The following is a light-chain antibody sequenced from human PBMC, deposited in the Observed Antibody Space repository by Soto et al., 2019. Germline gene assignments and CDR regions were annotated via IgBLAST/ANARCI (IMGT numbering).Light chain of an antibody. CDR2: EVS. CDR3: SSYTSSSTLV. CDR1: SSDVGDYNY. V-gene: IGLV2-14*01. Sequence: QSALTQPASVSGSPGQSITISCNGTSSDVGDYNYVSWYQQHPGKAPKLMIYEVSNRPSGVSNRFSGSKSGNTASLTISGLQAEDEADYYCSSYTSSSTLVFGTGTKLTVL. J-gene: IGLJ1*01.